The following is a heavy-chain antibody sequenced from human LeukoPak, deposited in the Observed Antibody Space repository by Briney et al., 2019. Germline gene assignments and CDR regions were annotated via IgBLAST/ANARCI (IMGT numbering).Heavy chain of an antibody. V-gene: IGHV3-30*02. CDR2: IRFDRSNK. D-gene: IGHD5-12*01. CDR1: GFTFSTYG. CDR3: AKDTHSGYYNP. J-gene: IGHJ5*02. Sequence: GGSLRLSCAASGFTFSTYGMHWVRQAPGKGLEWVAFIRFDRSNKYYADSVKGRFTISRDNSKSTLYLQMNSLRPEDTAVYYCAKDTHSGYYNPWGQGTLVTVSS.